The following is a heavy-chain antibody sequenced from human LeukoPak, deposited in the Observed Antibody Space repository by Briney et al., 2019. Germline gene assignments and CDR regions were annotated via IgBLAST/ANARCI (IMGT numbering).Heavy chain of an antibody. CDR3: ARGIYSGYDSDPFDY. D-gene: IGHD5-12*01. CDR1: GGSFSGYY. CDR2: INHSGST. Sequence: SETLSLTCAVYGGSFSGYYWSWIRQPPGKGLEWFGEINHSGSTNYNPSLKSRVTISVDTSKNQFSLKLSSVTAADTAVYYCARGIYSGYDSDPFDYWGQGTLVTVSS. J-gene: IGHJ4*02. V-gene: IGHV4-34*01.